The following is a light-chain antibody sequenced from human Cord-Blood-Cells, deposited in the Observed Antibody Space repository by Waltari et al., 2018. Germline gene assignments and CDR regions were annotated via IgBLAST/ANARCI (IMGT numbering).Light chain of an antibody. J-gene: IGKJ2*01. V-gene: IGKV1-33*01. CDR2: DAS. CDR3: QQYDKLPMYT. CDR1: QDISNY. Sequence: DIQMTQSPSSLSASVGDRVTITCQASQDISNYLNWYQQKPGKAPKLLIYDASNLETGVPSRFRRSGSGTDFTFTISSLQPEDIATYYCQQYDKLPMYTFGQGTKLEIK.